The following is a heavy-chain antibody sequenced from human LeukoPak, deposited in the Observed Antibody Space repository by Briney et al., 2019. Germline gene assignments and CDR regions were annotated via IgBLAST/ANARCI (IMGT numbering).Heavy chain of an antibody. V-gene: IGHV1-2*02. J-gene: IGHJ4*02. Sequence: ASVKVSCKASGYTFTGYYMHWVRQAPGQGLEWMGWINPNSGGTNYAQKFQGRVTMTRDTSISTAYMELSRLRSDDTAVYYCARVNDYDDYVDYWGQGTLVTVSS. D-gene: IGHD4-17*01. CDR1: GYTFTGYY. CDR3: ARVNDYDDYVDY. CDR2: INPNSGGT.